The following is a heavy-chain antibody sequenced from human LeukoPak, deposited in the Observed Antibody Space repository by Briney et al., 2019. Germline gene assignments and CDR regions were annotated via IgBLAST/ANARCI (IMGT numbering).Heavy chain of an antibody. CDR1: GFTFSSYS. V-gene: IGHV3-21*01. CDR2: ISSSSSYI. CDR3: ARDRWDGSWLYYFDY. D-gene: IGHD6-13*01. Sequence: GGSLRLSCAASGFTFSSYSMNWVRQAPGKGLEWVSSISSSSSYIYYADSVKGRFTISRDNAKNSLYLQMNSLRAEDTAVYYCARDRWDGSWLYYFDYWGQGTLVTVSS. J-gene: IGHJ4*02.